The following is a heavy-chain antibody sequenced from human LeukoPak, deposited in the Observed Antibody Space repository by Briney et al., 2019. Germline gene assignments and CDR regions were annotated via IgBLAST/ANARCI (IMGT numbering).Heavy chain of an antibody. CDR1: GLTFDDYG. CDR3: ARDGGGSGSQDY. CDR2: INWNGGST. Sequence: GGSLRLSCAASGLTFDDYGMSWVRQAPGKGLEWVAGINWNGGSTGYADSVKGRYTISRDHAKNHLYLQMNSLRAEDTALYHCARDGGGSGSQDYWGQGTLVTVSS. D-gene: IGHD3-10*01. V-gene: IGHV3-20*01. J-gene: IGHJ4*02.